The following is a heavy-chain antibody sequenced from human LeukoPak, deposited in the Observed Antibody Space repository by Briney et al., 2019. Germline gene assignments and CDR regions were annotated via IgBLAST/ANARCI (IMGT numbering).Heavy chain of an antibody. D-gene: IGHD3-3*01. V-gene: IGHV3-23*01. CDR2: LSGSGGST. J-gene: IGHJ6*03. CDR1: GFMFSSHA. CDR3: AKDGKISITGESVPRSDYYMDV. Sequence: TGGSLRLSCVTSGFMFSSHAMSWVRQAPGKGLEWVAGLSGSGGSTYYVDSVRGRFTISRDNPKNTVYLQMDSLRAEDTAVYYCAKDGKISITGESVPRSDYYMDVWGNGTTVTVSS.